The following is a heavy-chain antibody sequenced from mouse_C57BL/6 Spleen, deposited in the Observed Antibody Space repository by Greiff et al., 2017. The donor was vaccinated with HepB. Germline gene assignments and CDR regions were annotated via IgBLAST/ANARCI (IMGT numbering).Heavy chain of an antibody. CDR2: IDPANGNT. D-gene: IGHD2-4*01. CDR1: GFNIKNTY. CDR3: ARSGDYGGGYYAMDY. V-gene: IGHV14-3*01. Sequence: EVKLVESVAELVRPGASVKLSCTASGFNIKNTYMHWVKQRPEQGLEWIGRIDPANGNTKYAPKFQGKATITADTSSNTAYLQLSSLTSEDTAIYYCARSGDYGGGYYAMDYWGQGTSVTVSS. J-gene: IGHJ4*01.